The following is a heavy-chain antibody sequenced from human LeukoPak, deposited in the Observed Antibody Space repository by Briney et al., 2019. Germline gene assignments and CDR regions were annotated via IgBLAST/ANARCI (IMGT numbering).Heavy chain of an antibody. CDR1: GGTFSSYA. J-gene: IGHJ3*02. D-gene: IGHD3-3*01. V-gene: IGHV1-2*02. CDR2: INPNSGGT. CDR3: ARGTLRFLEWLLVTDAFDI. Sequence: ASVKVSCKASGGTFSSYAISWVRQAPGQGLEWVGWINPNSGGTNYAQKFQGRVTMTRDTSISTAYMELSRLRSDDTAVYYCARGTLRFLEWLLVTDAFDIWGQGTMVTVSS.